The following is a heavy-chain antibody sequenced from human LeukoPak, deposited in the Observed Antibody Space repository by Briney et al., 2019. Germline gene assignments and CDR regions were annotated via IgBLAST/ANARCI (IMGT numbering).Heavy chain of an antibody. V-gene: IGHV5-51*01. CDR1: GYSFTTYW. CDR3: VLPYCGGDCYS. D-gene: IGHD2-21*02. J-gene: IGHJ5*02. Sequence: GESLKISCKASGYSFTTYWIGWVRQVPGKGLVGLGIIYPGDSDTSYNPSFQGQVTISADKSISTAFLQWSSLKASDTAMYYCVLPYCGGDCYSWGQGTLVTVSS. CDR2: IYPGDSDT.